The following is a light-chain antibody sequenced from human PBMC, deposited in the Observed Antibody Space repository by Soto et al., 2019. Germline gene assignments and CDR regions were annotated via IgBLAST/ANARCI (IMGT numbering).Light chain of an antibody. CDR3: QQYNRMLS. CDR1: HDVSRN. CDR2: DAS. V-gene: IGKV1-33*01. J-gene: IGKJ4*01. Sequence: DIQMTQSPSSLSASEGDRVTITCQSSHDVSRNLNWFQPKPGEAPQLLIYDASNLERGFPSRFSGSGSGTDFTLTITMLQPEDVATYSCQQYNRMLSFGGETEVDIK.